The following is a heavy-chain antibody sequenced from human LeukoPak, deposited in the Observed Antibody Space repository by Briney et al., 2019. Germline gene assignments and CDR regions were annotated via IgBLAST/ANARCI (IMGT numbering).Heavy chain of an antibody. D-gene: IGHD3-3*01. CDR2: IYYSGST. CDR1: GGSISSGDYY. Sequence: PSETLSLTCTVSGGSISSGDYYWSWIRQPPGKGLEWIGYIYYSGSTYYNPSLKSRVTISVDKSKNQFSLKLSSVTAADTAVYYCATGPYYDFWSGYPYYYYYGMDVWGQGTTVTVSS. J-gene: IGHJ6*02. CDR3: ATGPYYDFWSGYPYYYYYGMDV. V-gene: IGHV4-30-4*01.